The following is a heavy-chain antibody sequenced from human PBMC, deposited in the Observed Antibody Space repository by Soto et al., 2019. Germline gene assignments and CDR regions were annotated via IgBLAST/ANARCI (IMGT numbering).Heavy chain of an antibody. Sequence: EVQLVESGGGLVQPGSSLRLSVAASGFPLVDLAMHWARQVPGKGLEWVSGIDWNSGNIAYGDSVKGRFIISRDNVKNILYLQMNSLRAEDTALYFCAKDLRATILGSLEYWGQGTLVTVSS. CDR3: AKDLRATILGSLEY. V-gene: IGHV3-9*01. CDR1: GFPLVDLA. CDR2: IDWNSGNI. D-gene: IGHD3-3*01. J-gene: IGHJ4*02.